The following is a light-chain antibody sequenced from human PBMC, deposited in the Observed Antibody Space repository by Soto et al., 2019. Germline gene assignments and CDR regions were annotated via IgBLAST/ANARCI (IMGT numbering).Light chain of an antibody. Sequence: EIVMTQSPATLSVSPGERATLSCRASQSVSTNLAWYQQKPGEAPRLLIYGASIRATGIPARFSGSESGTEFTLTINSLQAEDFGVYYCQQYNAWWTFGQGTKVEIK. CDR2: GAS. J-gene: IGKJ1*01. CDR1: QSVSTN. CDR3: QQYNAWWT. V-gene: IGKV3-15*01.